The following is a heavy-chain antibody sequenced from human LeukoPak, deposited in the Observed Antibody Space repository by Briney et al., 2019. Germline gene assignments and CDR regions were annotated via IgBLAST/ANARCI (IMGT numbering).Heavy chain of an antibody. J-gene: IGHJ4*02. CDR3: AKEVAAAGTNDY. V-gene: IGHV3-23*01. D-gene: IGHD6-13*01. CDR2: ISGSGGST. CDR1: GFTFSSYA. Sequence: GGSLRLSCAASGFTFSSYAMSWVRQAPGKGLESVSAISGSGGSTYYADSVKGRFTISRDNSKNTLYLQMNSLRAEDTAVYYYAKEVAAAGTNDYWGQGTLVTVST.